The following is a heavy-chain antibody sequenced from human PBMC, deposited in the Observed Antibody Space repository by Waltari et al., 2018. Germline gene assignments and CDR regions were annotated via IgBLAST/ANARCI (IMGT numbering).Heavy chain of an antibody. D-gene: IGHD2-15*01. CDR3: ARDRGGGLYLDS. CDR2: GMRGGGT. CDR1: GDSMISNYF. V-gene: IGHV4-4*02. Sequence: QLQLQESGPGLVKPSGTLSLTCVVSGDSMISNYFWSWVRQSPGKGLEGEGRGMRGGGTNYSPSFASRVIMSLDTSINHFSLNMHSATAADTAVYYCARDRGGGLYLDSWGRGILVSVSP. J-gene: IGHJ4*02.